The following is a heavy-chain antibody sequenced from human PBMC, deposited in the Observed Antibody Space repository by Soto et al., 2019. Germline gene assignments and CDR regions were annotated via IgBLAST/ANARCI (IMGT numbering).Heavy chain of an antibody. J-gene: IGHJ4*02. CDR2: ISYDGSNK. D-gene: IGHD3-22*01. CDR3: ARDHMIVVVTFDY. CDR1: GFTFSSYA. V-gene: IGHV3-30-3*01. Sequence: GGSLRLSCAASGFTFSSYAMHWVRQAPGKGLEWVAVISYDGSNKYYADSVKGRFTISRDNSKNTLYLQMNSLRAEDTAVYYCARDHMIVVVTFDYWGQGTLVTVSS.